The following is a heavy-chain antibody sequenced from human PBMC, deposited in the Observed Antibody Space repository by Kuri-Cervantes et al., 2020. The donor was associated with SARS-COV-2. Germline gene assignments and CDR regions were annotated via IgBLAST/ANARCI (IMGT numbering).Heavy chain of an antibody. J-gene: IGHJ3*02. Sequence: ASVKVSCKASGYTFTSYDINWVRQATGQGLEWMGWMNPNSGNTGYAQKFQGRVTMTRNTSISTAYMELRSLRSDDTAVYYCARPLGGIVVLAFDIWGQGTMVTVSS. CDR2: MNPNSGNT. V-gene: IGHV1-8*01. CDR1: GYTFTSYD. D-gene: IGHD6-19*01. CDR3: ARPLGGIVVLAFDI.